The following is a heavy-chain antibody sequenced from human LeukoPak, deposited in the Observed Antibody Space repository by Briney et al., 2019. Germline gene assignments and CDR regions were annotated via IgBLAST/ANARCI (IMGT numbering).Heavy chain of an antibody. CDR2: VIPILGIA. V-gene: IGHV1-69*04. D-gene: IGHD2-2*01. J-gene: IGHJ6*02. CDR1: GGTFSSYA. CDR3: ARGKVVPAAISSRYYYYYGMDV. Sequence: SVKVSCKASGGTFSSYAVSWVRQAPGQGLEWVGRVIPILGIATYAQKFQGRVTITADKSTSTAYMELSSLRSEDTAVYYCARGKVVPAAISSRYYYYYGMDVWGQGTTVTVSS.